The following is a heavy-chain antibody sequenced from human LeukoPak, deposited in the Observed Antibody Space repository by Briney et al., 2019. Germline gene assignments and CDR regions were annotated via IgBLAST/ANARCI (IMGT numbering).Heavy chain of an antibody. J-gene: IGHJ6*03. CDR1: GYTLTELS. V-gene: IGHV1-24*01. CDR2: FDPEDGET. CDR3: ATDLSGTVYYMDV. D-gene: IGHD3-10*01. Sequence: ASVKVSCKVSGYTLTELSMHWVRQAPGKGLEWMGGFDPEDGETTYAQKFQGRVTMTEDTSTDTAYMELSSLRSEDTAVYYCATDLSGTVYYMDVWGKGTTVTVSS.